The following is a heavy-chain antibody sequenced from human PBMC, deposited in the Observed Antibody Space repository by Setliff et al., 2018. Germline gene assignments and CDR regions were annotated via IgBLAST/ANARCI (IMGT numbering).Heavy chain of an antibody. J-gene: IGHJ3*02. Sequence: HPGGSLRLSCAASGFDFKTHWMDWARQAPGKGLEWVANIKEDGSQRNYVDAVRGRFTVSRDNARNLLYLQMNSLRVDDTAVYYCARVVRGGLAGAFDIWGQGTMVTVSS. CDR2: IKEDGSQR. D-gene: IGHD2-15*01. CDR1: GFDFKTHW. CDR3: ARVVRGGLAGAFDI. V-gene: IGHV3-7*01.